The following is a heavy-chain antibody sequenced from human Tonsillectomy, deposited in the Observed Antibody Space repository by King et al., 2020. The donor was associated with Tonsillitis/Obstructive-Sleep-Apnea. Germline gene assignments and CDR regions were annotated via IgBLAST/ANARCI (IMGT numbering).Heavy chain of an antibody. CDR2: IYPGDSGT. Sequence: VQLVESGAEVKKPGESLKISCKGSGYSFTSYWIGWVRQMPGKGLEWMGIIYPGDSGTRYSPSFQGQVTISADKSISTAYLQWSSLKASDTAMYYCARRPLNDYDSSGYYMKAFDIWGQGTMVTVSS. CDR3: ARRPLNDYDSSGYYMKAFDI. J-gene: IGHJ3*02. CDR1: GYSFTSYW. D-gene: IGHD3-22*01. V-gene: IGHV5-51*03.